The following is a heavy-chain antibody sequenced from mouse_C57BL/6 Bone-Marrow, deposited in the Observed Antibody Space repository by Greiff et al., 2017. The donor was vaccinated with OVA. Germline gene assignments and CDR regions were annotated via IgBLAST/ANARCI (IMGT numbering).Heavy chain of an antibody. CDR1: GFTFSNYW. V-gene: IGHV6-3*01. CDR2: IRLKSDNYAT. D-gene: IGHD4-1*01. CDR3: TELGRGFPFAY. J-gene: IGHJ3*01. Sequence: EVKLVESGGGLVQPGGSMKLSCVASGFTFSNYWMNWVRQSPEKGLEWVAQIRLKSDNYATHYAESVKGRFTISRDDSKSSVYLQMNNLRAEDTGMYYCTELGRGFPFAYWGQGTLVTVSA.